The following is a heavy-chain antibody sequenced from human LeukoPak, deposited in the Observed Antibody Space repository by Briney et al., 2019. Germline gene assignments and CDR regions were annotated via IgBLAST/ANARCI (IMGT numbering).Heavy chain of an antibody. J-gene: IGHJ3*02. CDR3: NRDIVVVPAAPMDAFDI. Sequence: GGSLRLSCAASGFTFSSYGMHWVRQAPGKGLEWVAFIRYDGSNKYYADSVKGRFTISRDNSKNTLYLQMNSLRAEDTAVYYCNRDIVVVPAAPMDAFDIWGQGTMVTVSS. V-gene: IGHV3-30*02. CDR1: GFTFSSYG. CDR2: IRYDGSNK. D-gene: IGHD2-2*01.